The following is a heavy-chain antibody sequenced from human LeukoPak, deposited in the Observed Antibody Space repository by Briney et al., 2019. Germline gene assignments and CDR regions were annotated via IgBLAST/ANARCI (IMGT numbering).Heavy chain of an antibody. CDR2: INPSGGST. CDR1: GYTFTSYY. J-gene: IGHJ4*02. D-gene: IGHD3-22*01. CDR3: ARSLGILGYYYDSSGYSPPDY. Sequence: ASVKVSCKASGYTFTSYYMHWVRQAPGQGLEWMGIINPSGGSTSYAQKFQGRVTITRDTSTSTVYMELSSLRSEDTAVYYCARSLGILGYYYDSSGYSPPDYWGQGTLVTVSS. V-gene: IGHV1-46*01.